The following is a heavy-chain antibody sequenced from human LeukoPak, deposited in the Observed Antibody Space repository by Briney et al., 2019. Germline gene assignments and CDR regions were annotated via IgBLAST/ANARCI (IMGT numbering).Heavy chain of an antibody. D-gene: IGHD3-10*01. Sequence: SETLSLTCTVSGGSISSGDYYWSWIRQPPGKGLEWIGYIYYSGSTYYNPSLKSRVTISVDTSKNQFSLKLSSVTAADTAVYYCARMVRGVIILDYWGQGTLVTVSS. V-gene: IGHV4-30-4*08. J-gene: IGHJ4*02. CDR2: IYYSGST. CDR1: GGSISSGDYY. CDR3: ARMVRGVIILDY.